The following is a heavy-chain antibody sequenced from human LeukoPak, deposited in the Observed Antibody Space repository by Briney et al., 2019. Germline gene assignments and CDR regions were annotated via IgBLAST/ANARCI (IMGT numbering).Heavy chain of an antibody. CDR3: AKPGYVDTVVNWFDP. CDR2: ISGSGGST. Sequence: SGGSLRLSCGASGFTFSSSGMSWVRQTPGKGLEWVSAISGSGGSTYYADSVKGRFTISRDNSKNTLYLQRNSLRAEDTAVYYCAKPGYVDTVVNWFDPWGRGTLVTVSS. D-gene: IGHD5-18*01. J-gene: IGHJ5*02. V-gene: IGHV3-23*01. CDR1: GFTFSSSG.